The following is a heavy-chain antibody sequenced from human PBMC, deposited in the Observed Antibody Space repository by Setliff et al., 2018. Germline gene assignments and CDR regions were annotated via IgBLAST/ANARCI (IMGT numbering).Heavy chain of an antibody. V-gene: IGHV4-59*01. J-gene: IGHJ6*02. CDR2: IYHNGNT. D-gene: IGHD3-16*01. Sequence: SETLSLTCTVFGGSISPYFWSWIRQPPGKGLEWIGYIYHNGNTNFNPSLKSRVTMSVDTSKNQFALNLTSVTAADTAVYYCARDRTAYTYGLDVWGQGTTVTSP. CDR1: GGSISPYF. CDR3: ARDRTAYTYGLDV.